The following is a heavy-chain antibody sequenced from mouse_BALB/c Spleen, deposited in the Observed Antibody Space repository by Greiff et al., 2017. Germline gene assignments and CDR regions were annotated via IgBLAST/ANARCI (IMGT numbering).Heavy chain of an antibody. Sequence: QVQLKESGPELVKPGASVKISCKASGYAFSSSWMNWVKQRPGQGLEWIGRIYPGDGDTNYNGKFKGKATLTADKSSSTAYMQLSSLTSVDSAVYFCARGGYGNYVAYWGQGTLVTVSA. V-gene: IGHV1-82*01. CDR3: ARGGYGNYVAY. J-gene: IGHJ3*01. CDR2: IYPGDGDT. CDR1: GYAFSSSW. D-gene: IGHD2-10*02.